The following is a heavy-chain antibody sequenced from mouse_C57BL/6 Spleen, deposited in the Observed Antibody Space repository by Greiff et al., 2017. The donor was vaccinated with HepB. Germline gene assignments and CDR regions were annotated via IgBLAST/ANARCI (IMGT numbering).Heavy chain of an antibody. V-gene: IGHV1-69*01. Sequence: QVQLQQPGAELVMPGASVKLSCKASGYTFTSYWMHWVKQRPGQGLEWIGEIDPSDSYTNYNQKFKGKSTLTVDKSSSTAYMQLSSLTSEDSAVYYCARGGYYGKDYWGQGTTLTVSS. CDR1: GYTFTSYW. D-gene: IGHD1-1*01. CDR3: ARGGYYGKDY. CDR2: IDPSDSYT. J-gene: IGHJ2*01.